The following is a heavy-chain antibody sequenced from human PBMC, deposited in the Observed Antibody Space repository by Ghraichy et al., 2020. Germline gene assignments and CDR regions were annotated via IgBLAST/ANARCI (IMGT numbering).Heavy chain of an antibody. V-gene: IGHV3-7*01. J-gene: IGHJ4*02. D-gene: IGHD6-19*01. Sequence: GESLNISCAASGFIFSSYWMSWVRQAPGKGLEWVANIKKDGSEKYYVDSVKGRFTISRDNAKNSLYLQMNSLRAEDTVVYYCARDLGSGWYFDYWGQGTLVTVPS. CDR1: GFIFSSYW. CDR3: ARDLGSGWYFDY. CDR2: IKKDGSEK.